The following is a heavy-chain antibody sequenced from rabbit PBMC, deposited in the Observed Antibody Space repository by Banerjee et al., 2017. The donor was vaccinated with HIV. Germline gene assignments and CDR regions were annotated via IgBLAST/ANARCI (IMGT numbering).Heavy chain of an antibody. CDR2: IYLGSGSA. J-gene: IGHJ4*01. V-gene: IGHV1S45*01. D-gene: IGHD7-1*01. CDR1: GFSFSSGYD. CDR3: ARSTGVTGWNFNL. Sequence: QEQLEESGGDLVKPEGSLTLTCTASGFSFSSGYDMCWVRQAPGKGLEWIGSIYLGSGSAYYASWAKGRFTISKTSSTTVTLQMTSLTAADTATYFCARSTGVTGWNFNLWGPGTLVTVS.